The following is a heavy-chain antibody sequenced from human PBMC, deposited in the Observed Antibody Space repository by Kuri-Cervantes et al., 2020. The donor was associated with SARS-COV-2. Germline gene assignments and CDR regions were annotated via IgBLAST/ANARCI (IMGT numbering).Heavy chain of an antibody. Sequence: GESLKISCAASGFTFSDHYMDRVRQAPGKGLEWVGRTRNKVNSYTTEYAASVKGRFTISRDDSKNSLYLQMNNLKTDDTAMYYCARVGFYSYYGMDVWGQGATVTVSS. D-gene: IGHD2-15*01. V-gene: IGHV3-72*01. CDR3: ARVGFYSYYGMDV. CDR1: GFTFSDHY. CDR2: TRNKVNSYTT. J-gene: IGHJ6*02.